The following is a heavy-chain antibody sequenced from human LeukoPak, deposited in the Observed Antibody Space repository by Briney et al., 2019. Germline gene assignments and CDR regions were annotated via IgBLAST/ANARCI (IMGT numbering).Heavy chain of an antibody. CDR2: IYYSGST. D-gene: IGHD3-3*01. Sequence: SETLSLTCTVSGGSISSYYWSWIRQPPRKGLEWIGYIYYSGSTNYNPSLKSRDTISVDTSKNQFSLKLSPVSAADTAVYYCARLIFGAHMVVWAKGTTDTVSS. CDR1: GGSISSYY. CDR3: ARLIFGAHMVV. J-gene: IGHJ6*04. V-gene: IGHV4-59*01.